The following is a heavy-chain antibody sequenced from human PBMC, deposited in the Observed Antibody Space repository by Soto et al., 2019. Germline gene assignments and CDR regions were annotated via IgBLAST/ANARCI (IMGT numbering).Heavy chain of an antibody. V-gene: IGHV1-46*01. J-gene: IGHJ6*02. CDR2: INPSGGST. CDR1: GYTFTSYY. D-gene: IGHD1-20*01. Sequence: QVQLVQSGAEVKKPGASVKVSCKASGYTFTSYYMHWVRQAPGQGLEWMGIINPSGGSTSYAQKFQGRVTMTRDTSTSTVYMELSSLRSEDTGVYYCARGTRYNWNYYYGMDVWGQGTTVTVSS. CDR3: ARGTRYNWNYYYGMDV.